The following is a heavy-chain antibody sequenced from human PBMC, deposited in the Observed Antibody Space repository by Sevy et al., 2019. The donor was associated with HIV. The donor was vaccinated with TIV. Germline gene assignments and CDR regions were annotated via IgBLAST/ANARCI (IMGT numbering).Heavy chain of an antibody. CDR2: LSFGCGEI. D-gene: IGHD2-2*02. CDR1: GFTFSKYS. CDR3: AREGCAKPHDY. J-gene: IGHJ4*02. Sequence: GESLKISCAASGFTFSKYSMSWVRQPPGKGLEWVSTLSFGCGEINYADSVKGRFTISRDNSKSSVYLQMNNLRPEDTAVYYCAREGCAKPHDYWGQGTLVTVSS. V-gene: IGHV3-23*01.